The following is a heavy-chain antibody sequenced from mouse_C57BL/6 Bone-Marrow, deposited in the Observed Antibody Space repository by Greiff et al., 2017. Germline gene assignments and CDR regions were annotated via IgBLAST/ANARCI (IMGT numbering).Heavy chain of an antibody. CDR3: AGRGGDTTVVARYFDV. CDR1: GFSLSTSGMG. Sequence: QVTLKVSGPGILQSSQTLSLTCSFSGFSLSTSGMGVSWIRQPSGKGLEWLAHIYWDDDTRYNPSLKSRLSLSKDTSRKHVFLKSTSVDTAYTATYYGAGRGGDTTVVARYFDVWGTGTTVTVSS. J-gene: IGHJ1*03. CDR2: IYWDDDT. D-gene: IGHD1-1*01. V-gene: IGHV8-12*01.